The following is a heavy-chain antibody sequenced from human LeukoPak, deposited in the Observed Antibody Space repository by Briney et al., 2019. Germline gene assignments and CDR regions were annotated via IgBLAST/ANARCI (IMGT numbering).Heavy chain of an antibody. CDR1: GFTFSSYE. Sequence: GGSLRLSCAASGFTFSSYEMNWVRQAPGKGLEWVSYISSSGSTIYYADSVKGRFTISRDNAKNSLYLQMNSLRAEDTADYCAELGITMIGGVWGKGTTVTISS. J-gene: IGHJ6*04. CDR3: AELGITMIGGV. CDR2: ISSSGSTI. D-gene: IGHD3-10*02. V-gene: IGHV3-48*03.